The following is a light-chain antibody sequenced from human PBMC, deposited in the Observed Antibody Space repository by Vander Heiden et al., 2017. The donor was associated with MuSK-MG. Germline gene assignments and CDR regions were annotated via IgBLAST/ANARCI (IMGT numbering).Light chain of an antibody. V-gene: IGKV1-5*03. Sequence: DLQMTQSPSTLSASVGDRVIITCRASQNIDIWLAWYQQKPGKAPNLLIYKASSLESGVPSRFSGRGSDTEFTLTISSLQPDDFATYYCQQCNSIPWTFGQGTKLEIK. J-gene: IGKJ1*01. CDR3: QQCNSIPWT. CDR2: KAS. CDR1: QNIDIW.